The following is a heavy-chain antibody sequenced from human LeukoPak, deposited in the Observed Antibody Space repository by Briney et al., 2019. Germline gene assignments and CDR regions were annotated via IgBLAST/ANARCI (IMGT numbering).Heavy chain of an antibody. Sequence: QPGGSLRLSCAASGFTFSSYGMHWVRQAPGKGLGGVAVIWYDGSNKYYADSVKGRFTISRDNSKNTLYLQMNSLRAEDTAVYYCARGLGYCSSTSCYAAGSNWFDPWGQGTLVTVSS. V-gene: IGHV3-33*01. CDR2: IWYDGSNK. D-gene: IGHD2-2*01. CDR1: GFTFSSYG. J-gene: IGHJ5*02. CDR3: ARGLGYCSSTSCYAAGSNWFDP.